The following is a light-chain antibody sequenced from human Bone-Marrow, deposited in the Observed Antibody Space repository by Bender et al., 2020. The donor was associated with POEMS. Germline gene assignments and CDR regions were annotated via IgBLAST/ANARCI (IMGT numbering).Light chain of an antibody. V-gene: IGLV1-44*01. CDR1: SSNIGSYF. CDR3: VAWDDTLNGWV. Sequence: QSVLTQPPSTSGTPGQRVTISCSGSSSNIGSYFVSWYQQLPGTAPKLIIYNSDQRPSGVPDRFSGSMSGTSASLAISGLHSEDEADYYCVAWDDTLNGWVFGGGTKLTVL. CDR2: NSD. J-gene: IGLJ2*01.